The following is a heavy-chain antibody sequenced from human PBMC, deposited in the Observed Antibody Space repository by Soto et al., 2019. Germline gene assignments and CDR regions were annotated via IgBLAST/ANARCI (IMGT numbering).Heavy chain of an antibody. J-gene: IGHJ4*02. CDR2: TTAILGTR. V-gene: IGHV1-69*13. Sequence: SVKVSCKASGDTLSHYGVSWVRQVPGKGLEWMGGTTAILGTRDYAQKFQGRMTITSDESTTTSYMELNSLTSDDMAVYYCAAGDSSDTGDHWGQGTLVTVSS. CDR1: GDTLSHYG. CDR3: AAGDSSDTGDH. D-gene: IGHD5-18*01.